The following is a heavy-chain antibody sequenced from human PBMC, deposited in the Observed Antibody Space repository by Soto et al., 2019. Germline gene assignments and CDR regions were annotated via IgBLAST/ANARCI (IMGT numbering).Heavy chain of an antibody. Sequence: QVQLQESGPGLVKPSWTLSLTCAVSGGSISSSNWWSWVRQPPGKGLEWIGEIYHSGSTNYNPSLKRRVTISVDKAKTQFSLKLSSVTAADTAVYYCARVVGGYYYGMDVWGQGTTVTVSS. J-gene: IGHJ6*02. CDR2: IYHSGST. CDR3: ARVVGGYYYGMDV. V-gene: IGHV4-4*02. D-gene: IGHD2-2*01. CDR1: GGSISSSNW.